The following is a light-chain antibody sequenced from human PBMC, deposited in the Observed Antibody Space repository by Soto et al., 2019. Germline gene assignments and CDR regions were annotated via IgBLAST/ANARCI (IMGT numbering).Light chain of an antibody. J-gene: IGKJ4*01. CDR1: QSDNIY. CDR2: GAS. Sequence: EIVMTQSPATLSVSPGERATLSCRASQSDNIYLAWYQQKPGQAPRLLIFGASYRATGIPARFSGSGSGTEFNLTISSLQSEDFAVYFCQQYDDWLRLTFGGGTKVEIK. V-gene: IGKV3D-15*01. CDR3: QQYDDWLRLT.